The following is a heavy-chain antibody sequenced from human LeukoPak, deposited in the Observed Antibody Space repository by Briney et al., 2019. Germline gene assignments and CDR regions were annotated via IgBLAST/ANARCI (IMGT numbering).Heavy chain of an antibody. CDR2: IYISGST. V-gene: IGHV4-61*02. Sequence: SETLSLTCTVSGGSIGSGSYYWSWIRQPAGKGLEWIGRIYISGSTNYSPSLKSRVTISLDTSKNQFSLKLSSVTAADTAVYYCARDYGALDYWGQGTLVTVSS. J-gene: IGHJ4*02. CDR3: ARDYGALDY. CDR1: GGSIGSGSYY. D-gene: IGHD4-17*01.